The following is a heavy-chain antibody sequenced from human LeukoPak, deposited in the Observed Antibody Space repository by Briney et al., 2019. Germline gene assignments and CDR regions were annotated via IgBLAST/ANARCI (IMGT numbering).Heavy chain of an antibody. Sequence: GGSLRLSCAPSGFTFSSYGMHWVRQAPGKGLEWVAVISYDGSNKYYADSAKGRFTISRDNSKNTLYLQMNSLRADNTALYYCAKVQVRYVVYYMDVWGKGTTVTVSS. CDR3: AKVQVRYVVYYMDV. V-gene: IGHV3-30*18. CDR2: ISYDGSNK. J-gene: IGHJ6*03. CDR1: GFTFSSYG. D-gene: IGHD3-16*01.